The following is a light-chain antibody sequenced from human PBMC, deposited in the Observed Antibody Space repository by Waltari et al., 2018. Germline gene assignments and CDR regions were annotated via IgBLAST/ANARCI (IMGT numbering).Light chain of an antibody. CDR1: SSNIGSNT. Sequence: QSVLTQPPSASGTPGQRVTISCSGSSSNIGSNTVNWYQQLPGTAPTLLIYDNNQRPSGVPDRFAGSKSGTSASLAISGLQSEDEADYSCAAWDDSLNGPVFGGGTKLTVL. V-gene: IGLV1-44*01. CDR2: DNN. J-gene: IGLJ3*02. CDR3: AAWDDSLNGPV.